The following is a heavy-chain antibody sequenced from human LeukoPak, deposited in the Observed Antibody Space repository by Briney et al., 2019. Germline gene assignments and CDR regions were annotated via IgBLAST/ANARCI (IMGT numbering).Heavy chain of an antibody. D-gene: IGHD1/OR15-1a*01. J-gene: IGHJ4*02. CDR3: ATSESQTRFDY. CDR1: GYSFTTYW. Sequence: RGESLKISCKGSGYSFTTYWIGWVRQMPGKGLEWMGIIYPGDSDTRYSPSFQGQVTISADKSTSTAYLQWNSLKASDTAIYYCATSESQTRFDYWGQGTLVTVSS. V-gene: IGHV5-51*01. CDR2: IYPGDSDT.